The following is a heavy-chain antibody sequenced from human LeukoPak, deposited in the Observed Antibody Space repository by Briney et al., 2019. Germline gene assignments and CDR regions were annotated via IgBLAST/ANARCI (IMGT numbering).Heavy chain of an antibody. CDR3: ATVAYSSGWYEGYCFDY. CDR2: FDPEDGET. CDR1: GYTLTELS. V-gene: IGHV1-24*01. J-gene: IGHJ4*02. D-gene: IGHD6-19*01. Sequence: ASVKVSCNVSGYTLTELSMHWVRQAPGKGLEWMGGFDPEDGETIYAQKFQGRVTMTEDTSTNTAYMELSSLRSEDKAVYYCATVAYSSGWYEGYCFDYWGQGTLVTVSS.